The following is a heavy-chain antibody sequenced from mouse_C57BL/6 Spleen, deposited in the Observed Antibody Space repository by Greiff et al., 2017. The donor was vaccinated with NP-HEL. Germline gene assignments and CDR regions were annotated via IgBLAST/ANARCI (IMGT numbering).Heavy chain of an antibody. CDR3: ASGGNYDYAAY. CDR2: IYPGSGST. Sequence: QVQLKQPGAELVKPGASVKMSCKASGYTFTSYWITWVKQRPGQGLEWIGDIYPGSGSTNYNEKFERKATLTVDTSSSTAYMQLSSLPSEDSGVYCCASGGNYDYAAYWGQGTLVTVSA. V-gene: IGHV1-55*01. CDR1: GYTFTSYW. J-gene: IGHJ3*01. D-gene: IGHD2-4*01.